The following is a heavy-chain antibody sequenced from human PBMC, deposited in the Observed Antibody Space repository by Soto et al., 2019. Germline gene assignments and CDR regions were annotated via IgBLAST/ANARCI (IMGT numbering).Heavy chain of an antibody. CDR3: ARKFLFDFWSGYPYYFDY. J-gene: IGHJ4*02. CDR1: GGSFSGYY. CDR2: INHSGST. V-gene: IGHV4-34*01. D-gene: IGHD3-3*01. Sequence: SETLSLTCAVYGGSFSGYYWSWIRQPPGKGLEWIGEINHSGSTNYNPSLKSRVTISVDTSRNQFSLKLSSVTAADTAVYYCARKFLFDFWSGYPYYFDYWGQGTLVTVSS.